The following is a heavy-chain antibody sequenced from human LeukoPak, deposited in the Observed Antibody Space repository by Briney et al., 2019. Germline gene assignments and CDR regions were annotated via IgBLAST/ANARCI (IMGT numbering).Heavy chain of an antibody. D-gene: IGHD4-17*01. CDR1: GDSISSGNFY. Sequence: SETLSLTCTVSGDSISSGNFYWGWIRQPPGKELQWIGSIYYNGITHYNPSLESRVTISADTSTNEFSLKLRSVTAADTAMYYCTRDHGDFVQHDWGQGTLVTVSS. V-gene: IGHV4-39*01. J-gene: IGHJ4*02. CDR2: IYYNGIT. CDR3: TRDHGDFVQHD.